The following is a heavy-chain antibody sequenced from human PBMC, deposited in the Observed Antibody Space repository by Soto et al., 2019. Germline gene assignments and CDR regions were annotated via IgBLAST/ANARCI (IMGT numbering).Heavy chain of an antibody. CDR3: ARHNYGSGSTYFDY. D-gene: IGHD3-10*01. CDR1: GGSFSGYY. CDR2: INYSGST. Sequence: PSETLSLTCAVFGGSFSGYYWNWIRQPPGKGLEWIGDINYSGSTNYNPSLKSRVTISVDTSKNQFSLKLNSMTAADTAVYYCARHNYGSGSTYFDYWGQGTLVTVSS. V-gene: IGHV4-59*08. J-gene: IGHJ4*02.